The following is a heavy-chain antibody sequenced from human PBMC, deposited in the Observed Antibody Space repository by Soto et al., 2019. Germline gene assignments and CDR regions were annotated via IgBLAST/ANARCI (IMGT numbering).Heavy chain of an antibody. CDR3: AAAPTVTNFHYYYYGMDV. CDR1: GFTFTSSA. D-gene: IGHD4-17*01. V-gene: IGHV1-58*01. Sequence: SVKVSCKASGFTFTSSAVQWVRQARGQRLEWIGWIVVGSGNTNYAQKFQERVTITRDMSTSTAYMELSSLRSEDTAVYYCAAAPTVTNFHYYYYGMDVWGQGTTVTVSS. J-gene: IGHJ6*02. CDR2: IVVGSGNT.